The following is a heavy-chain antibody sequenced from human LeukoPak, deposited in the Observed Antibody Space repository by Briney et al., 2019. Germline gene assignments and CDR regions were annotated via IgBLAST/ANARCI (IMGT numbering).Heavy chain of an antibody. Sequence: GASVTVSCKASGGAFNTYAIGWVRQASGQGLEWVGRFFPKYVIANYAQRFRKRVTLTADKLTSTVYMELRSLKSEDTAVYYCAGDPSDYYASEWGQGTLVTVSS. V-gene: IGHV1-69*04. D-gene: IGHD3-10*01. CDR3: AGDPSDYYASE. CDR2: FFPKYVIA. J-gene: IGHJ4*02. CDR1: GGAFNTYA.